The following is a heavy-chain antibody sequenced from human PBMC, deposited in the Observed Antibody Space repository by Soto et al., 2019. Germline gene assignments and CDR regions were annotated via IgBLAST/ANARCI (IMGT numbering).Heavy chain of an antibody. CDR3: AREDILGVRSFDY. V-gene: IGHV3-48*02. Sequence: GGSLRLSCAASGFTFSGYSVNWVRQAPGKGLERVSYISGGSKTIYYAESVKGRFTVSRDNARNSQYLQMNSLRDEDTAVYYCAREDILGVRSFDYWGQGTLVTVSS. CDR2: ISGGSKTI. D-gene: IGHD3-9*01. CDR1: GFTFSGYS. J-gene: IGHJ4*02.